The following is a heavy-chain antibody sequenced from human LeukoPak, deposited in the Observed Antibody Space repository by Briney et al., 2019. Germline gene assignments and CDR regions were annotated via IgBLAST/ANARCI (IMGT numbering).Heavy chain of an antibody. CDR1: GGLTGSGTYY. CDR2: HYYNGDT. CDR3: GRAPSF. V-gene: IGHV4-39*01. Sequence: SETLSLTCTVSGGLTGSGTYYWGWIRQPPGKGLEWIGSHYYNGDTYYNPSLKSRVSISVDTSKSQFSLRLTSVTAADTAMYFCGRAPSFWGQGILVTVPS. J-gene: IGHJ4*02. D-gene: IGHD2-2*01.